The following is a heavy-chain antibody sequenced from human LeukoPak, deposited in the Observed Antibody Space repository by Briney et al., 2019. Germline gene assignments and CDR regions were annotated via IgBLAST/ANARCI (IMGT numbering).Heavy chain of an antibody. V-gene: IGHV3-30*18. Sequence: GKSLRLSCAASGFTFNNYGMHWVRQAPGKGLEWVAVISYDGRNIHYPDSVKGRFTISRDISADTLWLQMDSLRTEDTAVYYCAKGPLRGTAAAIDYWGQGTLVTVSS. D-gene: IGHD2-2*01. J-gene: IGHJ4*02. CDR3: AKGPLRGTAAAIDY. CDR1: GFTFNNYG. CDR2: ISYDGRNI.